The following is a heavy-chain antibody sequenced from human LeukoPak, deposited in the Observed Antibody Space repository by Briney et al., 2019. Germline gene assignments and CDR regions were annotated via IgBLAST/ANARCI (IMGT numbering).Heavy chain of an antibody. Sequence: SESLSLTCIVSGGSMSGHYWNWIRQSPGKPLEWIGYVYGSGDTNYNPALKSRVSISIDTSKNQFSLRLMSVTATDTALYFCARKNFYPNWFFDVWGRGTLVTVSS. V-gene: IGHV4-59*08. CDR1: GGSMSGHY. J-gene: IGHJ2*01. CDR3: ARKNFYPNWFFDV. D-gene: IGHD1-7*01. CDR2: VYGSGDT.